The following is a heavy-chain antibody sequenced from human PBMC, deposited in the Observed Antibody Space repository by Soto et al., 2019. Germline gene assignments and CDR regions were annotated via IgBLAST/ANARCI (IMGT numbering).Heavy chain of an antibody. CDR1: GFTFSSYA. D-gene: IGHD3-22*01. Sequence: GGSLRLSCAASGFTFSSYAMNWVRQAPGKGLEWVPAISGSGDNTYYADSVKGRFTISRDNSKNTLYLQMNSLRAEDTAVYYCAASGYYYDSSGYYPLAEYFQHWGQGTLVTVSS. V-gene: IGHV3-23*01. J-gene: IGHJ1*01. CDR2: ISGSGDNT. CDR3: AASGYYYDSSGYYPLAEYFQH.